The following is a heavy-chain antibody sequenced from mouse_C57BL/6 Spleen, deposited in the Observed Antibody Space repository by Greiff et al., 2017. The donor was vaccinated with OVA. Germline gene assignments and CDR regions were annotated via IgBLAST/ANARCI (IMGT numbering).Heavy chain of an antibody. CDR3: ARRVYDDYEGAWFAY. CDR2: INPNNGGT. J-gene: IGHJ3*01. Sequence: EVQLQQSGPELVKPGASVKIPCKASGYTFTDYNMDWVKQSHGKSLEWIGDINPNNGGTIYNQKFKGKATLTVDKSSSTAYMELRSLTSEDTAVYYCARRVYDDYEGAWFAYWGQGTLVTVSA. CDR1: GYTFTDYN. D-gene: IGHD2-3*01. V-gene: IGHV1-18*01.